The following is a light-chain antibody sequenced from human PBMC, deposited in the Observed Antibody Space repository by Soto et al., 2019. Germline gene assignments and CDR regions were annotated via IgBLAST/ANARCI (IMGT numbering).Light chain of an antibody. V-gene: IGKV3-20*01. J-gene: IGKJ1*01. CDR2: GTS. CDR3: QQYGSSPAT. CDR1: QSVGSTY. Sequence: EIVLTQSPGTLSLSPGESATLSCRASQSVGSTYLAWYLQTPGQAPRLLIYGTSNRATGIPDRFIGSGSGTDFTLTINRLEHEDFAVYYCQQYGSSPATFGQGTKVEVK.